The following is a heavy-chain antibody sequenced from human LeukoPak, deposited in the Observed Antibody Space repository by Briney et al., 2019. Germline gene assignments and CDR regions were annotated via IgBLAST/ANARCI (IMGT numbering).Heavy chain of an antibody. D-gene: IGHD3-9*01. J-gene: IGHJ4*02. Sequence: ASAKVSCKASGYTFTSYYMHWVRQAPGQGLEWMGWINTNTGNPTYVQGFTGRFVFSLDTSVSTAYLQISSLKAEDTAVYYCARVWNFDWLLLFDYWGQGTLVTVSS. CDR1: GYTFTSYY. CDR2: INTNTGNP. CDR3: ARVWNFDWLLLFDY. V-gene: IGHV7-4-1*02.